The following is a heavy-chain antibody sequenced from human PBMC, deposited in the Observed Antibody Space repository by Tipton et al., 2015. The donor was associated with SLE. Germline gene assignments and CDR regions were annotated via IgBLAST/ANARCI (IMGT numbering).Heavy chain of an antibody. CDR3: ARGAPVKATTSWFDP. CDR1: GGTFSSYA. CDR2: IIAILDKA. J-gene: IGHJ5*02. D-gene: IGHD1-26*01. V-gene: IGHV1-69*09. Sequence: QLVQSGPEVKKPGSSVKVSCKASGGTFSSYAISWVRQAPGQGLEWMGRIIAILDKAYCAQKVQGRVTITADKSTSTVNMEVSSLRSEDTPVYYCARGAPVKATTSWFDPWGQGTLVTVSS.